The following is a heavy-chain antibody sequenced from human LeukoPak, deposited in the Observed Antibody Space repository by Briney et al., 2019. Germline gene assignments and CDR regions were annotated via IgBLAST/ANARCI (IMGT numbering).Heavy chain of an antibody. V-gene: IGHV3-23*01. Sequence: PGGSLRLSCAASGFTFSSYAMSWVRQAPGKGLEWVSAISGSGGSTYYADSVKGRFTISRDNTKNSLYLQMNSLRAEDTAVYYCARGSASCGGDCYSDAFDIWGQGTMVTVSS. CDR3: ARGSASCGGDCYSDAFDI. CDR2: ISGSGGST. D-gene: IGHD2-21*01. J-gene: IGHJ3*02. CDR1: GFTFSSYA.